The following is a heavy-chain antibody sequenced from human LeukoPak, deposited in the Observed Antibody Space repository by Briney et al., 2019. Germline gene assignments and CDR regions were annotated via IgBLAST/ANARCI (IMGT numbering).Heavy chain of an antibody. CDR1: GGSISSYY. Sequence: SETLSLTCTVSGGSISSYYWSWIRQPPGKGLEWIGYIYYSGSTNYNPSLKSRVTISVDTSKNQFSLKLSSVTAADTAVYYCARQQFRDGYYYEFDYWGQGTVVTVSS. V-gene: IGHV4-59*08. D-gene: IGHD5-24*01. CDR2: IYYSGST. CDR3: ARQQFRDGYYYEFDY. J-gene: IGHJ4*02.